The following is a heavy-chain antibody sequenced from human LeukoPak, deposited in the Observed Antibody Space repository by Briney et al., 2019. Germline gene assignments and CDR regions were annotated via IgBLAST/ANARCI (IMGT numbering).Heavy chain of an antibody. D-gene: IGHD3-9*01. Sequence: GGSLRLSCAASGFTFSIYWMHWVRQTPRKGLVWVSRINSDGSSTNYADSVKGRFTISRDNAKNTLYLQMNSLRAEDTAVYYCARGARRNYDILTGYSDIDYWGQGTLVTVSS. J-gene: IGHJ4*02. CDR1: GFTFSIYW. CDR3: ARGARRNYDILTGYSDIDY. V-gene: IGHV3-74*01. CDR2: INSDGSST.